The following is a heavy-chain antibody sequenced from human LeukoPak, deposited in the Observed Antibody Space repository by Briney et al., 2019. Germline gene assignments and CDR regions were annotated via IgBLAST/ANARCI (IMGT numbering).Heavy chain of an antibody. CDR3: AKDANYYDSSGRLDY. D-gene: IGHD3-22*01. Sequence: GGSLRLSCAASGFTFSSYAMSWVRRAPGKGLEWVSAISGSGGSTYYADSVKGRFTISRDNSKNTLYLQMNSLRAEDTAVYYCAKDANYYDSSGRLDYWGQGTLVTVSS. CDR1: GFTFSSYA. V-gene: IGHV3-23*01. J-gene: IGHJ4*02. CDR2: ISGSGGST.